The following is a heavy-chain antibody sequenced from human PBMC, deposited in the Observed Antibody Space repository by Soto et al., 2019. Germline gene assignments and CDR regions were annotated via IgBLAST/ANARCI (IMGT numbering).Heavy chain of an antibody. D-gene: IGHD4-17*01. V-gene: IGHV1-69*13. J-gene: IGHJ6*02. CDR1: GGNFRSSA. CDR3: AKELTTAETDVYYYYGLHV. CDR2: IIPVFGSA. Sequence: ASVKVSCKASGGNFRSSAISWVRQAPGQGLEWMGGIIPVFGSANYAQKFQGRVTITADESTSTAYMEVSSLRSDDTAVYYCAKELTTAETDVYYYYGLHVWGQGTTVTVSS.